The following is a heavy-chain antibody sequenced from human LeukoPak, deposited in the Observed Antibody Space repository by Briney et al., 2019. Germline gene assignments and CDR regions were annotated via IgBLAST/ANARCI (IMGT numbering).Heavy chain of an antibody. CDR3: VRDVFPGAVAGRRGDY. Sequence: ASVKVSCKASGYTFTGYYMHWVRQAPGQGLEWMGWINPNSGGTNYAQKFQGRVTITADKSTSTAYMELTSLRFEDTAVYYCVRDVFPGAVAGRRGDYWGQGTLVTVSS. D-gene: IGHD6-19*01. J-gene: IGHJ4*02. CDR1: GYTFTGYY. CDR2: INPNSGGT. V-gene: IGHV1-2*02.